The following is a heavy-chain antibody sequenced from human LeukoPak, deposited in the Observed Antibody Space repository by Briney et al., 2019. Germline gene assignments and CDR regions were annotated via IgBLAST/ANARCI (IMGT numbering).Heavy chain of an antibody. D-gene: IGHD2-15*01. CDR2: ISGYNGNT. J-gene: IGHJ4*02. CDR3: ARLDGILTPPDF. CDR1: GYTFASYG. Sequence: GASVKVSCKGSGYTFASYGISWVRQAPGQGLEWMGWISGYNGNTNYAQKLQGRATMTTDTSTSTAYMELRSLRSGDTGVYFCARLDGILTPPDFWGQGTLVTVSS. V-gene: IGHV1-18*01.